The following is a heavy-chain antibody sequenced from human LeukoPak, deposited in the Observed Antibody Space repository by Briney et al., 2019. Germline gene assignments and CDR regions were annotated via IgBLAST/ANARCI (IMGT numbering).Heavy chain of an antibody. Sequence: GGSLRLSCAASGFTFSSYSMSWVRQAPGKGLEWVSTFSGSGYSTYYAGSVKGRFTISRDNSKNTLYLQMNSLRVEDTAVYYCAKGGFSSSSHFDCWGQGTLVTVSS. CDR2: FSGSGYST. CDR3: AKGGFSSSSHFDC. CDR1: GFTFSSYS. J-gene: IGHJ4*02. D-gene: IGHD6-13*01. V-gene: IGHV3-23*01.